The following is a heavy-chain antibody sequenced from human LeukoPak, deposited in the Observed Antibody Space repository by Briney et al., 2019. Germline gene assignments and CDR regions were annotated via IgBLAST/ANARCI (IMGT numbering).Heavy chain of an antibody. CDR3: AKGRSYYDAAY. Sequence: GGSLRLSCAASGFTFSSYAMSGVRQAPGKGLEWVSAISGSGGSTYYADSVKGRFTISRDNSKNTLYLQMNSLRAEDTAVYYCAKGRSYYDAAYWGQGTLVTVSS. J-gene: IGHJ4*02. CDR2: ISGSGGST. D-gene: IGHD1-26*01. V-gene: IGHV3-23*01. CDR1: GFTFSSYA.